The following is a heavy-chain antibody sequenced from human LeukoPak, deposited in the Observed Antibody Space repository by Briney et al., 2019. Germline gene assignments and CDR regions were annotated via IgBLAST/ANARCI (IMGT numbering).Heavy chain of an antibody. CDR1: GGSFSGYY. V-gene: IGHV4-34*01. D-gene: IGHD4-11*01. J-gene: IGHJ4*02. CDR3: ARGREGRDYILGY. Sequence: SETLSLTCAVYGGSFSGYYWSWIRQPPGKGLEWIGEINHSGSTNYNPSLKSRVTISVDTSKNQFSLKVNSVTAADTAVYYCARGREGRDYILGYWGQGTLVTVSS. CDR2: INHSGST.